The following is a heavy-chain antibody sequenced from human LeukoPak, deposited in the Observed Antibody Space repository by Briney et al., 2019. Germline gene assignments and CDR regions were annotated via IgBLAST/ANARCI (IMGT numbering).Heavy chain of an antibody. V-gene: IGHV3-21*01. CDR3: ARDGILTKVFDY. J-gene: IGHJ4*02. CDR2: ISSSSSYI. D-gene: IGHD3-9*01. CDR1: GFTFSSYS. Sequence: GGSLRLSCAASGFTFSSYSMNWVRQAPGKGLEWVSSISSSSSYIYYADSVKGRFTISRDNAKNSLYLQMNCLRAEDTAVYYCARDGILTKVFDYWGQGTLVTVSS.